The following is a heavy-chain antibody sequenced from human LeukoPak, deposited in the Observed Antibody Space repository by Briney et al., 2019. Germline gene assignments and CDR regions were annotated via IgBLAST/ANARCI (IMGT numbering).Heavy chain of an antibody. Sequence: SETLSLTCTVSGTSINSYYWSWIRQPPGEGLEWIGYIFYSGTTNCNPSLKSRVTMSVDTSKNQFSLELSSVTAADSAVYYCARTARVLDSWGQGTLVTVSS. V-gene: IGHV4-59*01. CDR3: ARTARVLDS. J-gene: IGHJ4*02. CDR1: GTSINSYY. CDR2: IFYSGTT.